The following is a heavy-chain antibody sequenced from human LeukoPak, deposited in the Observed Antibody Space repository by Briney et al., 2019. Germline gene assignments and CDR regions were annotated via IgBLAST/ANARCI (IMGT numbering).Heavy chain of an antibody. CDR3: ARDRPGSYWYFDL. Sequence: SETLSLTCAVYGGPFSGYYWSWIRQPPGKGLEWVGEINHSGSTNYNPSLKSRVTISIDTSKNYFSLKLNSVIAADTAVYYCARDRPGSYWYFDLWGRGTLVTVSS. V-gene: IGHV4-34*01. J-gene: IGHJ2*01. D-gene: IGHD3-10*01. CDR2: INHSGST. CDR1: GGPFSGYY.